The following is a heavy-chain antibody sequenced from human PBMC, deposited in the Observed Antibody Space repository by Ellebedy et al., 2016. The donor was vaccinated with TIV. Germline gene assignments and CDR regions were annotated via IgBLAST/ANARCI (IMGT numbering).Heavy chain of an antibody. CDR3: ARVNTPAASPRCYFDD. V-gene: IGHV3-30*03. CDR2: ISFDGSHV. D-gene: IGHD2-2*01. Sequence: GESLKISCAASGVTFNDYWMNWVRQAPGKGLEWLAVISFDGSHVYYADSVRGRFTISRDNSKNTLSLQMNSLSAEETAVYYCARVNTPAASPRCYFDDWGQGTLVTVSS. CDR1: GVTFNDYW. J-gene: IGHJ4*02.